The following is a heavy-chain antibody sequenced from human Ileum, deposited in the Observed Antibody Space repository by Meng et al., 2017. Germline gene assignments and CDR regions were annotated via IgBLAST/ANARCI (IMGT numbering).Heavy chain of an antibody. CDR2: TYYRSKWYN. J-gene: IGHJ4*02. V-gene: IGHV6-1*01. Sequence: QVQRTQAGPGLVQPSQTLSLTCAIHGDSVSSNSAAWHWIRQSPSRGLEWLGRTYYRSKWYNDYAVSVKSRININPDTSKNEFSLHLNYVTPEDTGVYYCARGSYASGWGYWGQGTLVTVSS. CDR1: GDSVSSNSAA. CDR3: ARGSYASGWGY. D-gene: IGHD6-19*01.